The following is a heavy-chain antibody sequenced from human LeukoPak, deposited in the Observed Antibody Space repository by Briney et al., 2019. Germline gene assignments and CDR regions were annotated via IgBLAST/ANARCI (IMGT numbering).Heavy chain of an antibody. CDR1: GFTFSSYG. CDR3: AKDKRGDFYYCYMDV. Sequence: GGSLRLSCAASGFTFSSYGMHWVRQAPGKGLEWVAFIRYDGSNKYYADSVKGRFTISRDNSKNTLYLQMNSLRAEDTAVYYCAKDKRGDFYYCYMDVWGKGTTVTVSS. D-gene: IGHD3-16*01. J-gene: IGHJ6*03. V-gene: IGHV3-30*02. CDR2: IRYDGSNK.